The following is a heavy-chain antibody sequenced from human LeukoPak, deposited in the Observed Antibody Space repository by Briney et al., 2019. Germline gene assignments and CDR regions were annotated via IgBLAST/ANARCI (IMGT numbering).Heavy chain of an antibody. J-gene: IGHJ4*02. V-gene: IGHV3-11*01. D-gene: IGHD3-10*01. CDR2: INSDSTML. CDR1: GFIFSDHY. CDR3: ARLRGLIDH. Sequence: PGGSLRLSCAASGFIFSDHYMSWIRQAPGKGLEGVAYINSDSTMLYYADSVKGRFTVSRDNAKNSLYLHMNSLGVDDTAVYYCARLRGLIDHWGQGALVTVSS.